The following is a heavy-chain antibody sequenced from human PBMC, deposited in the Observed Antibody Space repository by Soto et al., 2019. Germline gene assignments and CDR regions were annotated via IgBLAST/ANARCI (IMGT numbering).Heavy chain of an antibody. Sequence: GESLKISCKGSGYSFTSYWISWVRQMPGKGLEWMGRIDPSDSYTNYSPSFQGHVTISADKSISTAYLQWSSLKASDTAMYYCARLVVVPAAIPYYYYYGMDVWGQGTTVTVSS. CDR2: IDPSDSYT. J-gene: IGHJ6*02. D-gene: IGHD2-2*02. CDR1: GYSFTSYW. V-gene: IGHV5-10-1*01. CDR3: ARLVVVPAAIPYYYYYGMDV.